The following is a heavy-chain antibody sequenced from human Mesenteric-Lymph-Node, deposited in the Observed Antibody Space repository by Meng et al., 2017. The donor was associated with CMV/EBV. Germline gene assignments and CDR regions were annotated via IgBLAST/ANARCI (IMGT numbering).Heavy chain of an antibody. D-gene: IGHD2-2*01. Sequence: SETLSLTCAVYGGSFSGYYWSWIRQLPGKGLEWIGEINHSGSTNYNPSLKSRVTISVDTSKNQFSLKLSSVTAADTAVYYCARKPLRDFGVVVVPAALDAFDIWGQGTMVTVSS. CDR2: INHSGST. V-gene: IGHV4-34*01. J-gene: IGHJ3*02. CDR3: ARKPLRDFGVVVVPAALDAFDI. CDR1: GGSFSGYY.